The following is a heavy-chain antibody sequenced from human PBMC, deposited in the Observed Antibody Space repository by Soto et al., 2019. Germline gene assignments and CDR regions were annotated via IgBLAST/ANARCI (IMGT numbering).Heavy chain of an antibody. CDR3: ARSSRYYDYNSDYYNEYFQY. V-gene: IGHV1-8*01. J-gene: IGHJ1*01. Sequence: GASVKVSCKASGYTFTSYDINWVRQATGQGPEWMGWMNRKSGNTGYAQKFQGRVTMTRNTSISTAYMELSNLRSEDTAVYYCARSSRYYDYNSDYYNEYFQYCGQGSLVTVSP. CDR2: MNRKSGNT. D-gene: IGHD3-22*01. CDR1: GYTFTSYD.